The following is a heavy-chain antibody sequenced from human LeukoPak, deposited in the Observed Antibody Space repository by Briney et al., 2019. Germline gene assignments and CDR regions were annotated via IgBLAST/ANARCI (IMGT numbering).Heavy chain of an antibody. D-gene: IGHD3-9*01. CDR1: GFTFSNYE. Sequence: QPGGSLRLSCAASGFTFSNYEMHWVRQAPGKGLEWVSYISSSGSDIYYADSVKGRFTISRDNSKNTLSLQMNSLRTEDTAVYYCAKSYDILIAASFFDIWGQGTVVTVSS. J-gene: IGHJ3*02. CDR3: AKSYDILIAASFFDI. V-gene: IGHV3-48*03. CDR2: ISSSGSDI.